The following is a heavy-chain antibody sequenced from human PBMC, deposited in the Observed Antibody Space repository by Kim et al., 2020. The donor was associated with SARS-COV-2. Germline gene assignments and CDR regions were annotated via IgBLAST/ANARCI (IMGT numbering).Heavy chain of an antibody. Sequence: SETLSLTCTVSGGSISSSSYYWGWIRQPPGKGLEWIGSISYSGSTYYNPSLKSRVTISVDTSKNQFSLKLSSVTAADTAVYYCARHWPLYYYDSSDDAFDIWGQGTMVTVSS. J-gene: IGHJ3*02. CDR1: GGSISSSSYY. CDR3: ARHWPLYYYDSSDDAFDI. V-gene: IGHV4-39*01. CDR2: ISYSGST. D-gene: IGHD3-22*01.